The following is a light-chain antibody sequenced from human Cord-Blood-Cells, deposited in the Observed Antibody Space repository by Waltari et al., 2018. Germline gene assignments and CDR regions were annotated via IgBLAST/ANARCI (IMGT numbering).Light chain of an antibody. CDR2: DAS. CDR1: QSISSW. Sequence: DIQMTQSPSPLPASVGDRVTITCRASQSISSWLAWYQQKPGKPPKLLIYDASSLESGVPSRFSGSGSGTEFTLTISSLQPDDFATYYCQQYNSYWRFGQGTKVEIK. CDR3: QQYNSYWR. V-gene: IGKV1-5*01. J-gene: IGKJ1*01.